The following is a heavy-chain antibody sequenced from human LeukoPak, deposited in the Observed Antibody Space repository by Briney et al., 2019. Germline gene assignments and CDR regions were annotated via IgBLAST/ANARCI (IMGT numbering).Heavy chain of an antibody. J-gene: IGHJ4*02. CDR3: ARGGRSSSGSGDY. D-gene: IGHD6-6*01. V-gene: IGHV3-21*01. Sequence: GGSLRLSCAASGFTFSSYEMNWVRQAPGKGLEWVSSISSSSSYIYYADSVKGRFTISRDNAKNSLYLQMNSLRAEDTAVYYCARGGRSSSGSGDYWGQGALVTVSS. CDR2: ISSSSSYI. CDR1: GFTFSSYE.